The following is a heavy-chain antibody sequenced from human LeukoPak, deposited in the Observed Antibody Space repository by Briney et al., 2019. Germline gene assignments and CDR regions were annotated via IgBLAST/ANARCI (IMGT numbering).Heavy chain of an antibody. CDR2: IYAPGSS. V-gene: IGHV4-4*07. J-gene: IGHJ4*02. D-gene: IGHD2-15*01. Sequence: KPSETLSLTCTVSGDSISGYYWAWIRQPAGKGLEWIGHIYAPGSSNYSPSFKSRVTMSMDMSNNQFSLRLNSVTAADTAMYYCARDLEDFDSPANDYWGQGTHVIVSP. CDR3: ARDLEDFDSPANDY. CDR1: GDSISGYY.